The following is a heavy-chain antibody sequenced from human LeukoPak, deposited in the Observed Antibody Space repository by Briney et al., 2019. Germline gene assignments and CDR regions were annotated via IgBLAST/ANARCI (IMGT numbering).Heavy chain of an antibody. J-gene: IGHJ5*02. D-gene: IGHD2-21*01. Sequence: GGSLRLSCAASGFTFSSYWMSWVRQAPGKGLEWVANIKQDGSEKYYVDSVKGRFTISRDNAKDSLYLQMNSLRPEDTAVYYCARNRVVVPAAPWGQGTLVTVSS. V-gene: IGHV3-7*04. CDR1: GFTFSSYW. CDR2: IKQDGSEK. CDR3: ARNRVVVPAAP.